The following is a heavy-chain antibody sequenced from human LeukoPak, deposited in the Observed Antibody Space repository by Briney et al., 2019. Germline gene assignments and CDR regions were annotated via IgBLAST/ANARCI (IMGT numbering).Heavy chain of an antibody. J-gene: IGHJ4*02. CDR2: IRQDGSEK. D-gene: IGHD2-2*01. Sequence: SGGSLRLSCAASGFTFSTYWMSWVRQAPGKGLEWVATIRQDGSEKHYVDSVKGRFTISRDNAKNSLFLQMNSLTVEDTAVYYCVRGCGRASCPYFFDSWGQGTLVTVS. CDR3: VRGCGRASCPYFFDS. CDR1: GFTFSTYW. V-gene: IGHV3-7*01.